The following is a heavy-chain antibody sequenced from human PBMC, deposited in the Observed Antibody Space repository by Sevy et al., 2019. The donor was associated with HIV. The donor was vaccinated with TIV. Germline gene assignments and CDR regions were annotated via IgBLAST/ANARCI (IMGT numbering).Heavy chain of an antibody. CDR2: IWSDGAYQ. V-gene: IGHV3-33*01. J-gene: IGHJ4*02. CDR3: ARGGYYYDNAAYYALDS. Sequence: GGSLRLSCAATGFTFSNYAMHWVRQAPGKGLEWDAIIWSDGAYQYHGDSVKGRFTISRDNSKNTLYLQMNNVRVEDTAVYYCARGGYYYDNAAYYALDSWGQGTLVTVSS. D-gene: IGHD3-22*01. CDR1: GFTFSNYA.